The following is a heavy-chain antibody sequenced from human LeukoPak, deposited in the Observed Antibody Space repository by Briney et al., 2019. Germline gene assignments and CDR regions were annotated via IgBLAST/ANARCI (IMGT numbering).Heavy chain of an antibody. D-gene: IGHD6-13*01. CDR1: GFTVSSNY. CDR2: IYSGGST. J-gene: IGHJ4*02. Sequence: GGSLRLSCAASGFTVSSNYMSWVRQAPGKGLEWASVIYSGGSTYYADSVKGRFTISRHNSKNTLYLQMNSLRAEDTAVYYCASQPGHSSSWYASGYWGQGTLVTVSS. V-gene: IGHV3-53*04. CDR3: ASQPGHSSSWYASGY.